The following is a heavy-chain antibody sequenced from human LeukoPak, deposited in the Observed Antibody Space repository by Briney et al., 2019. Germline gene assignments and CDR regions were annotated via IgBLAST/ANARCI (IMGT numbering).Heavy chain of an antibody. J-gene: IGHJ4*02. Sequence: PSGTLSLTCAVSGGSISSSNWWSWVRQPPGKGLEWIGEIYHSGSTNYNPSLKGRVTISVDKSKNQFSLKLSSVTAADTAVYYCARDRGNYEFDYWGQGTLVTVSS. D-gene: IGHD4-11*01. V-gene: IGHV4-4*02. CDR3: ARDRGNYEFDY. CDR1: GGSISSSNW. CDR2: IYHSGST.